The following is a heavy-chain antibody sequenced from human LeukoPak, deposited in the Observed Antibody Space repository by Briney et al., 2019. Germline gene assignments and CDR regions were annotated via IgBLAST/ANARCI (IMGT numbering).Heavy chain of an antibody. CDR3: ARRLQRHFDY. Sequence: GESLKISCKGSGYSFTSYWISWVRQMPGKGLEWMGRIDPSDSYTNYSPSFQGHVTISVDKSISTACLQWSSLKALDTAMYYCARRLQRHFDYWGQGTLVTVSS. J-gene: IGHJ4*02. CDR1: GYSFTSYW. CDR2: IDPSDSYT. D-gene: IGHD2-15*01. V-gene: IGHV5-10-1*01.